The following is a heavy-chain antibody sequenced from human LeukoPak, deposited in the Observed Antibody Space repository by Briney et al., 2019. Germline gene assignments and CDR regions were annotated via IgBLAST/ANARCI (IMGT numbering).Heavy chain of an antibody. J-gene: IGHJ4*02. Sequence: PSETLSLTCAVYGRSFSGYYWSWIRQPPGKGLEWIGEINHSGSTNYNPSLKSRVTISVDTSKNQFSLKLSSVTAADTAVYYCARNYGYGYPYYFDYWGQGTLVTVSS. CDR3: ARNYGYGYPYYFDY. CDR2: INHSGST. CDR1: GRSFSGYY. V-gene: IGHV4-34*01. D-gene: IGHD5-18*01.